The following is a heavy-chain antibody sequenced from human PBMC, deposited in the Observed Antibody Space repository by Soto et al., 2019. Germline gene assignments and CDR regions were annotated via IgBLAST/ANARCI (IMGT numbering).Heavy chain of an antibody. D-gene: IGHD3-10*01. CDR2: IYYSGST. V-gene: IGHV4-59*01. J-gene: IGHJ6*02. CDR3: ARDWYYYGSGSYYYYYYGMDV. CDR1: GGSISSYY. Sequence: SETLSLTCTVSGGSISSYYWSWIRQPPGKGLEWIGYIYYSGSTNYNPSLKSRVTISVDTSKNQFSLKLSSVTAADTAVYYCARDWYYYGSGSYYYYYYGMDVWGQGTTVTVSS.